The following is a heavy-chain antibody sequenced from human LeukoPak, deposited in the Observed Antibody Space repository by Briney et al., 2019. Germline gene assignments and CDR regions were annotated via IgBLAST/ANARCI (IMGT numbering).Heavy chain of an antibody. V-gene: IGHV1-24*01. Sequence: ASVNLSFTVSGYTLTELFFRWVRQAPGKGLEWMGGFDPEYGETMYAQKFQGRVTMTEDTSTDTAYMELSSLKSEDTAVYYCATEGRYGSGTYYMTYWGEGTLLTVSS. CDR1: GYTLTELF. CDR3: ATEGRYGSGTYYMTY. D-gene: IGHD3-10*01. J-gene: IGHJ4*02. CDR2: FDPEYGET.